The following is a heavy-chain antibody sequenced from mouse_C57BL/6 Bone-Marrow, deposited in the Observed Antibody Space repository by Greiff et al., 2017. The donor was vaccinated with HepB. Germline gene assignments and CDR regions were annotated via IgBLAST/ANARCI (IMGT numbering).Heavy chain of an antibody. J-gene: IGHJ1*03. CDR1: GYAFSSYW. V-gene: IGHV1-80*01. Sequence: QVQLQQSGAELVKPGASVKISCKASGYAFSSYWMNWVKQRPGKGLEWIGQIYPGDGDTNYNGKFKGKATLTADKSSSTAYMQLSSLTSEDSAVYFCARRDEYDRYFDVWGTGTTGTVSS. D-gene: IGHD2-4*01. CDR2: IYPGDGDT. CDR3: ARRDEYDRYFDV.